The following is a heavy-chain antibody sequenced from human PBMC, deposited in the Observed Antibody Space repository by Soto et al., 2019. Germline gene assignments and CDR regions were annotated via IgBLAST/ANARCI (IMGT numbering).Heavy chain of an antibody. D-gene: IGHD6-19*01. V-gene: IGHV3-30*03. CDR2: ISYDGSNK. CDR3: ASPLRVAASNYYGMDV. Sequence: QVQLVESGGGVVQPGRSLRLSCAASGFTFSSYGMHWVRQAPGKGLEWVAVISYDGSNKYYADSVKSRFTISRDNSKNTLHLQMNSLRAEDTAVYYCASPLRVAASNYYGMDVWDQEPTVTVSS. CDR1: GFTFSSYG. J-gene: IGHJ6*02.